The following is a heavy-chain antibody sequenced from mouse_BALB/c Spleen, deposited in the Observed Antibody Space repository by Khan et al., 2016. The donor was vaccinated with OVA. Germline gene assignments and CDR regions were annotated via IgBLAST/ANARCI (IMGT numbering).Heavy chain of an antibody. CDR2: IHYSGST. CDR1: GYSFTSGYS. D-gene: IGHD2-4*01. J-gene: IGHJ1*01. CDR3: ARDYVGNWYFDV. V-gene: IGHV3-1*02. Sequence: QLEESGPDLVKPSQSLSLTCTVTGYSFTSGYSWHWIRQFPGNKLEWMGYIHYSGSTNYTPSLKSRFSITRDTSKNQFFLQLNSVTTEDTATYYCARDYVGNWYFDVGGAGTTVTVSS.